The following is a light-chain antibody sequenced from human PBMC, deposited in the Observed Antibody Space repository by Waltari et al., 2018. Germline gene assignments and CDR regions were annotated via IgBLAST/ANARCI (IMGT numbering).Light chain of an antibody. V-gene: IGKV3-20*01. CDR2: GAS. CDR1: QSVTSNY. CDR3: QQYASSPLT. J-gene: IGKJ4*01. Sequence: EIVLTQSPGTLSLSPGERATLSCRASQSVTSNYLAWYQQKPGQAPRLLIYGASSRATGIPDRFSGSGSGTDFALTISRLEPEDVAVYYCQQYASSPLTFGGGTKVEIK.